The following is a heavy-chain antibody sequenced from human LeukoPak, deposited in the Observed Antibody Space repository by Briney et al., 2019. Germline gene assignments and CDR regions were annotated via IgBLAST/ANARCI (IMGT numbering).Heavy chain of an antibody. CDR3: ARGSRNHYDYSGYYSY. CDR1: GFTFRSYS. J-gene: IGHJ4*02. Sequence: GGSLRLSCAASGFTFRSYSMNWVRQAPGKGLEWVSAISSSSGYIYYADSVKGRFTISRDNSKNTLYLQMGSLRAEDMAVYYCARGSRNHYDYSGYYSYWGQGTLVTVSS. V-gene: IGHV3-21*01. CDR2: ISSSSGYI. D-gene: IGHD3-22*01.